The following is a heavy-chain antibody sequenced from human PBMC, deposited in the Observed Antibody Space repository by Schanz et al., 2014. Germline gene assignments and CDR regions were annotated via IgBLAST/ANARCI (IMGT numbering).Heavy chain of an antibody. J-gene: IGHJ6*02. Sequence: EVQLVESGGGLIQPGGSLRLSCAASGFTFSNHALSWVRQAPGKGLEWVSGIGGSGYSTHYADSVKGRFIISRDNSMNTVYLQMNSLRSDDAAVYYCARAQGVIRLYYGVDVWGQGTTVTVSS. CDR1: GFTFSNHA. CDR3: ARAQGVIRLYYGVDV. V-gene: IGHV3-23*04. CDR2: IGGSGYST. D-gene: IGHD3-10*01.